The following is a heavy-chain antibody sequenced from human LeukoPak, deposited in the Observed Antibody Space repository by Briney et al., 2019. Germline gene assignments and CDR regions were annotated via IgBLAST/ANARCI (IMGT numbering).Heavy chain of an antibody. CDR3: ARRSAKNYYGSGSYYNQPRNWFDP. J-gene: IGHJ5*02. Sequence: SETLSLTCAVYGGSFSGYYWSWIRQPPGKGLEWIGEINHSGSTNYNPSLKSRVTISVDTSKNQFSLKLSSVTAADTAVYYCARRSAKNYYGSGSYYNQPRNWFDPWGQGTLVTVSS. CDR1: GGSFSGYY. V-gene: IGHV4-34*01. CDR2: INHSGST. D-gene: IGHD3-10*01.